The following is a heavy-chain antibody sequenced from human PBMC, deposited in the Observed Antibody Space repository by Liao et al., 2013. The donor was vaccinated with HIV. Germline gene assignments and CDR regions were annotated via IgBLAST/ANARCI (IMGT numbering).Heavy chain of an antibody. CDR1: GDSISGGTYY. CDR2: IYYRGST. Sequence: QVQLQASGPGLVKPSETLSLTCTVFGDSISGGTYYWGWIRQSPGKGLEWIGYIYYRGSTNYNPSLKSRVTISVDTSKNQFSLKLSSVTAADTAVYYCARDQYYYDSSGHYFDFWGQGSLVTVSS. D-gene: IGHD3-22*01. CDR3: ARDQYYYDSSGHYFDF. V-gene: IGHV4-61*01. J-gene: IGHJ4*02.